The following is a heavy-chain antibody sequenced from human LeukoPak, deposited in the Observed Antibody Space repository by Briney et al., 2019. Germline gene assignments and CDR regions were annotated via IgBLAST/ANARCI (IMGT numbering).Heavy chain of an antibody. J-gene: IGHJ4*02. D-gene: IGHD2-2*02. V-gene: IGHV3-33*01. CDR2: IWNDGSDK. CDR3: AREASLGYCRSTSCYKDY. CDR1: GFTFSSYG. Sequence: GGSLRLSCAASGFTFSSYGIHWVRQAPGKGLEWVALIWNDGSDKYYADSVKGRFTISRDNSKNTLYLQMNSLRAEDTAVYYCAREASLGYCRSTSCYKDYWGQGTLVTVSS.